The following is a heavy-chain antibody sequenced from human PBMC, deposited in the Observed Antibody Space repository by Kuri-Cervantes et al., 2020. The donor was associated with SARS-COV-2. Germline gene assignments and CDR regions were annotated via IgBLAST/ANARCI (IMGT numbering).Heavy chain of an antibody. CDR1: GFTFGDYA. Sequence: GESLKISCTASGFTFGDYAMSWFREAPGKGLEWVGFIRSKAYGGTTEYAASVKGRFTISRDNAKNSLYLQMNSLRAEDTALYYCAKDLRVAVAGTGDAFDIWGQGTMVTVSS. CDR3: AKDLRVAVAGTGDAFDI. CDR2: IRSKAYGGTT. V-gene: IGHV3-49*03. J-gene: IGHJ3*02. D-gene: IGHD6-19*01.